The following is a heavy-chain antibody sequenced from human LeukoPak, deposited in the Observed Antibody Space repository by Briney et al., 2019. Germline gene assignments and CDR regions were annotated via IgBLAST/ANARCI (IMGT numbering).Heavy chain of an antibody. D-gene: IGHD6-13*01. V-gene: IGHV3-33*08. CDR2: IWYGGSNK. J-gene: IGHJ4*02. CDR3: ARGGYSSSWYPFDY. CDR1: GFTFSSYG. Sequence: GGSLRLSCAASGFTFSSYGMHWVRQAPGKGLEWVAVIWYGGSNKYYADSVKGRFTISRDNSKNTLYLQENNLRAEDTAVYYCARGGYSSSWYPFDYWGQGTLVTVSS.